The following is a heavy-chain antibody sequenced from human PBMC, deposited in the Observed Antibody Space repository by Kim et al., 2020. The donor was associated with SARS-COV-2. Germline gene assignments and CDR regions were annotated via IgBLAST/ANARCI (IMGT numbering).Heavy chain of an antibody. D-gene: IGHD3-10*01. CDR3: ARTRITMVRGVIPTQYYFDY. CDR2: INYSGST. CDR1: GGSISSYY. V-gene: IGHV4-59*13. J-gene: IGHJ4*02. Sequence: SETLSLTCTVSGGSISSYYWSWIRQPPGKGLEWIGYINYSGSTNYNPSLKSRVTISVDTSKNQFSLKLSSVTAADTAVYYCARTRITMVRGVIPTQYYFDYWGQGTLVTVSS.